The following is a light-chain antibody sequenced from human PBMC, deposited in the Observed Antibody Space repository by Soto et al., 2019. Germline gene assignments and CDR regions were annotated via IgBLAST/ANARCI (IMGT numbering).Light chain of an antibody. CDR3: QQSQRTPST. J-gene: IGKJ2*01. CDR1: ESITGY. CDR2: DVS. Sequence: ISVTQSPSSLSGSVGDRVIITCRASESITGYLNWYQQRPGNPPKLLIYDVSILESGVSPRFRGTGSGSQFTLTIDSLQPEDVGTYYCQQSQRTPSTFGQGT. V-gene: IGKV1-39*01.